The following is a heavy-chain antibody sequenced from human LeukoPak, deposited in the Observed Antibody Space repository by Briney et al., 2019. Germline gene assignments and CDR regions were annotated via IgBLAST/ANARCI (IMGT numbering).Heavy chain of an antibody. CDR3: ARGEYFGSGGFDP. CDR2: MNPNSGNA. J-gene: IGHJ5*02. CDR1: GYTFTSYD. Sequence: ASVKVSCKASGYTFTSYDFNWVRQAPGQGREWMGWMNPNSGNAGSAPKFQGRLTMTRDTSISTAYMELSSLTSEDTAVYYCARGEYFGSGGFDPWGQGTLVTVSS. D-gene: IGHD3-10*01. V-gene: IGHV1-8*01.